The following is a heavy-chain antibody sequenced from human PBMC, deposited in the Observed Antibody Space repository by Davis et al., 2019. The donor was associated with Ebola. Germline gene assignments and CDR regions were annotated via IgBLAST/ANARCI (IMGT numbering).Heavy chain of an antibody. CDR2: IRSKANSYAT. CDR1: GFTFSSYG. J-gene: IGHJ4*02. CDR3: TGTVTLREY. D-gene: IGHD4-17*01. Sequence: GGSLRLSCAASGFTFSSYGMHWVRQASGKGLEWVGRIRSKANSYATAYAASVKGRFTISRDDSKNTAYLQMNSLKTEDTAVYYCTGTVTLREYWGQGTLVTVSS. V-gene: IGHV3-73*01.